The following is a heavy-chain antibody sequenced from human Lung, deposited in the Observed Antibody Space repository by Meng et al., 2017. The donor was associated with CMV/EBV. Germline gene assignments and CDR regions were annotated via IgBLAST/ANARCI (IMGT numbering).Heavy chain of an antibody. CDR3: ARGARRLNSPYHYYYGMDV. CDR1: GGSISSYY. CDR2: IYYSGST. Sequence: TXSLTXXVSGGSISSYYWSWIRQPPGKGLEWIGYIYYSGSTNYNPSLKSRVTISVDTSKNQFSLKLSSVTAADTAVYYCARGARRLNSPYHYYYGMDVWGQGXTVTVSS. V-gene: IGHV4-59*01. J-gene: IGHJ6*02. D-gene: IGHD5-18*01.